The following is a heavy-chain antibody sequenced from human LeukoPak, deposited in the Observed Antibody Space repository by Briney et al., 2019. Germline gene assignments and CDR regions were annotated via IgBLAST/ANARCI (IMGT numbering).Heavy chain of an antibody. D-gene: IGHD4-17*01. CDR2: INTGGGT. V-gene: IGHV3-53*01. Sequence: GGSLRLSCEASGFTFSNYDMHWVRQTTGKGLEWVSLINTGGGTFYPDSVKGRFTISRDNSKNTLYLQMNTLRAEDTAVYSCAKISSVTANFDCWGQGTLVTISS. CDR1: GFTFSNYD. J-gene: IGHJ4*02. CDR3: AKISSVTANFDC.